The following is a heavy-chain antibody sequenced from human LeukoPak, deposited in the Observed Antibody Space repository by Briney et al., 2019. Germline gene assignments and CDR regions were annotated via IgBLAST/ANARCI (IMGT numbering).Heavy chain of an antibody. CDR2: IYTSGST. Sequence: PSQTLSLTCTVSGGSISSSSYYWSWIRQPAGKGLEWIGRIYTSGSTNYNPSLKSRVTISVDTSKNQFSLRLTSVTAADTALYFCARESFEEPGTMDHWGQGTLVSVSS. J-gene: IGHJ4*02. CDR1: GGSISSSSYY. V-gene: IGHV4-61*02. CDR3: ARESFEEPGTMDH. D-gene: IGHD4/OR15-4a*01.